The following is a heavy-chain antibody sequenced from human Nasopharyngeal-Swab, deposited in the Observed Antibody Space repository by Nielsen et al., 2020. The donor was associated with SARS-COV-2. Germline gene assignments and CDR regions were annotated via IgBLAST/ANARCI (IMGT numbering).Heavy chain of an antibody. J-gene: IGHJ4*02. CDR2: ISYDGSNK. CDR1: GFTFSSYA. D-gene: IGHD2-15*01. V-gene: IGHV3-30-3*01. CDR3: AAPGTRCSGDKCDMWVFDY. Sequence: GESLKISCAASGFTFSSYAMHWVRQAPGKGLEWVAVISYDGSNKYYADSVKGRFTISRDNSKNTLYLQMNSLRVEDTAVYYCAAPGTRCSGDKCDMWVFDYWGQGTQVTVSS.